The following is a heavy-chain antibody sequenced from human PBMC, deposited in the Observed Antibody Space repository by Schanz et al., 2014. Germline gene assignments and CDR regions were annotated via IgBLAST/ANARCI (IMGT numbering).Heavy chain of an antibody. CDR2: ISSSSSTR. J-gene: IGHJ4*02. CDR1: GFTFSSYS. V-gene: IGHV3-48*01. Sequence: EVQLVESGGGLVQPGGSLRLSCAASGFTFSSYSMNWVRQAPGKGLEWVSYISSSSSTRYYADSVKGRFTISRDNAKNSLFLQMNSLRPEDTAVYYCARDRRNADLDYWGQGTLVTVSS. D-gene: IGHD1-1*01. CDR3: ARDRRNADLDY.